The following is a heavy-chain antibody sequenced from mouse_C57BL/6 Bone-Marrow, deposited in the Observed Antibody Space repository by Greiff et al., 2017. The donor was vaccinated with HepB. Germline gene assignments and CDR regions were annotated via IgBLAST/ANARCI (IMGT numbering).Heavy chain of an antibody. Sequence: QVQLQQPGAELVKPGASVKVSCKASGYTFTSYWMHWVKQRPGQGLEWIGRIHPSDSDTNYNQKFKGKATLTVNKSSSTAYMQLSSLTSEDSAVYCCAIPYSYYYAMDYWGQGTSVTVSS. CDR1: GYTFTSYW. V-gene: IGHV1-74*01. D-gene: IGHD2-10*01. CDR3: AIPYSYYYAMDY. CDR2: IHPSDSDT. J-gene: IGHJ4*01.